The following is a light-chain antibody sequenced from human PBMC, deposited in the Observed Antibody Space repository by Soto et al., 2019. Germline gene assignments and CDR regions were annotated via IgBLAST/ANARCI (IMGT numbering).Light chain of an antibody. J-gene: IGKJ1*01. V-gene: IGKV1-5*01. Sequence: DIQMTQSPSALSSSVGDTVTITCRASQSVSGWLAWYQQKPGKAPKLLIYDVSALPRGVPPRFSGSGSGKQFTLTISGLKPDDFATYYCQQYESFSGTLGPGTKVDIK. CDR1: QSVSGW. CDR3: QQYESFSGT. CDR2: DVS.